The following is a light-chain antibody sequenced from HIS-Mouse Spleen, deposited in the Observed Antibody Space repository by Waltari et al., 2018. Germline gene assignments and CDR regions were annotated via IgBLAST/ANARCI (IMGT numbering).Light chain of an antibody. CDR3: CSYAGSSTLV. Sequence: QSALTQPASVSGSPGQSITISCTGTSSDVGSDNLVSWYQQHPGKAPKLMIYEGSKRTSGVSNRFSGSKSGNTASLTISGLQAEDEADYYCCSYAGSSTLVFGGGTKLTVL. CDR2: EGS. CDR1: SSDVGSDNL. J-gene: IGLJ2*01. V-gene: IGLV2-23*01.